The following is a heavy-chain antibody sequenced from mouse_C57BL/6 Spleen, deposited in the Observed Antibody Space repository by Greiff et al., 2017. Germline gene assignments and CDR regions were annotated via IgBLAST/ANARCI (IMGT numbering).Heavy chain of an antibody. CDR3: ARSYGSSYSYWYFDV. D-gene: IGHD1-1*01. V-gene: IGHV1-26*01. Sequence: VQLQQSGPELVKPGASVKISCKASGYTFTDYYMNWVKQSHGKSLEWIGDINPNNGGTSYNQKFKGKATLTVDKSSSTAYMELRSLTSEDSAVYYCARSYGSSYSYWYFDVWGTGTTVTVSS. CDR2: INPNNGGT. J-gene: IGHJ1*03. CDR1: GYTFTDYY.